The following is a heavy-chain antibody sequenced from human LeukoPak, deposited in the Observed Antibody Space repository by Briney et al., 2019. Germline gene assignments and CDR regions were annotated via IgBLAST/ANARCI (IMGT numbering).Heavy chain of an antibody. D-gene: IGHD3-10*01. Sequence: SETLSLTCTVSGGSISSYYWSWIRQPQGKGLEWIGYIYYSGSTNYNPSLKSRVTISVDTSKNQFSLKLSSVTAADTAVYYCARLPPRYGSGSYRIYYYYMDVWGKGTTVTVSS. J-gene: IGHJ6*03. CDR3: ARLPPRYGSGSYRIYYYYMDV. V-gene: IGHV4-59*08. CDR1: GGSISSYY. CDR2: IYYSGST.